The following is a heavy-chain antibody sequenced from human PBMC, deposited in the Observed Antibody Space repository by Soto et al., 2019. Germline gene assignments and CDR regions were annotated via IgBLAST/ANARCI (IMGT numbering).Heavy chain of an antibody. D-gene: IGHD5-18*01. CDR2: ISYDGSNK. CDR1: GFTFISYA. J-gene: IGHJ6*02. V-gene: IGHV3-30-3*01. CDR3: ASTEYSFGYYYYYYGMDV. Sequence: PGGSLRLSCAASGFTFISYAMHWVRQAPGKGLEWVAVISYDGSNKYYADSVKGRFTISRDNSKNTLYLQMNSLRAEDTAVYYCASTEYSFGYYYYYYGMDVWGQGTTVTVSS.